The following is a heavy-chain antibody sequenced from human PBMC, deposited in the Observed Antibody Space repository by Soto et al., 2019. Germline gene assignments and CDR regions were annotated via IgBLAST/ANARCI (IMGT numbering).Heavy chain of an antibody. J-gene: IGHJ6*02. CDR1: GGSISSYY. D-gene: IGHD6-13*01. V-gene: IGHV4-59*01. CDR3: ARADSSTLIYGMGV. Sequence: PSETLSLTCTVSGGSISSYYWNWIRQPPGKGLEWIGYIYYSGYTNYNPSLKSRVTISVDTSKNQFSLKLSSVTAADTAVYYCARADSSTLIYGMGVWGQGTTVTVSS. CDR2: IYYSGYT.